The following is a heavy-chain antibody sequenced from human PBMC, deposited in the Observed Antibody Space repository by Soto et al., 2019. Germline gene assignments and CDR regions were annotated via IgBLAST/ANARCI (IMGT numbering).Heavy chain of an antibody. CDR2: IAYSGSA. J-gene: IGHJ2*01. CDR3: ARVWRRGWHFDL. CDR1: GGSMSSCY. D-gene: IGHD1-1*01. Sequence: QVQLQESVPGLVKPSETLSLTCTVSGGSMSSCYWSWIRQAPGKGLEWIGYIAYSGSATYGPSLKSRLTISVDAAKNQVSLNLRSVTAADTAVYYCARVWRRGWHFDLWGRGTLATVSS. V-gene: IGHV4-59*12.